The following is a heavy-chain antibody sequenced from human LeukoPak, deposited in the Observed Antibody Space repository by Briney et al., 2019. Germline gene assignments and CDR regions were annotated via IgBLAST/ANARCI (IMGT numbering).Heavy chain of an antibody. Sequence: GGSRRLSCAASGFTFGSYNMQWVRQPPGKGLEWVSCIHSSTIYKYFADSLKGRFIISRDNTKNSLYLQMNGLRAEDTAVYYCARAANNSDAFDVWGQGTMVTVSS. J-gene: IGHJ3*01. CDR2: IHSSTIYK. CDR1: GFTFGSYN. D-gene: IGHD1-20*01. CDR3: ARAANNSDAFDV. V-gene: IGHV3-21*01.